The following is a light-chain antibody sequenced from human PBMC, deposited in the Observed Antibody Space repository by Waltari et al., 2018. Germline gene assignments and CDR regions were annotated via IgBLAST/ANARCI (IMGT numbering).Light chain of an antibody. V-gene: IGKV3-20*01. CDR3: QQYVRSPET. Sequence: EIVWTQSPGTLSLSPGERATLSCRASESVSSSYLAWYQQKPGQAPRLLIYGASNRATGIPDRFSGSGSGTDFTLSISRLEPEDFAVYYCQQYVRSPETFGQGTRVEIK. CDR2: GAS. J-gene: IGKJ1*01. CDR1: ESVSSSY.